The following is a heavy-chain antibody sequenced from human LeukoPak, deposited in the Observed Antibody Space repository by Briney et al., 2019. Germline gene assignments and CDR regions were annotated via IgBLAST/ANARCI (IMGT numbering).Heavy chain of an antibody. CDR2: ISAYNGNA. D-gene: IGHD6-13*01. Sequence: ASVKVSCKASGYTFTSYGISWVRQAPGQGLEWMGWISAYNGNANYAQKLQGRVTMTTGTSTSTAYMELRSLRSEDTAVYYCARGERRYSSSWYGVDYWGQGTLVTVSS. V-gene: IGHV1-18*01. J-gene: IGHJ4*02. CDR3: ARGERRYSSSWYGVDY. CDR1: GYTFTSYG.